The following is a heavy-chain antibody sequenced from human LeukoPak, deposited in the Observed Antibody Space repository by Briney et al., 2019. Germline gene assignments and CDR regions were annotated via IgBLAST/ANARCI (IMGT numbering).Heavy chain of an antibody. CDR3: ATDLKKGDSGCFDY. D-gene: IGHD6-19*01. CDR2: INTNTGNP. Sequence: ASVKVSCKASGYTFTSSALNWVRQAPGQGLEWMGWINTNTGNPTYAQGFTGRFVFSLDASVSTAYLQISSLKAEDTAVYYCATDLKKGDSGCFDYWGQGTLVTVSS. J-gene: IGHJ4*02. CDR1: GYTFTSSA. V-gene: IGHV7-4-1*02.